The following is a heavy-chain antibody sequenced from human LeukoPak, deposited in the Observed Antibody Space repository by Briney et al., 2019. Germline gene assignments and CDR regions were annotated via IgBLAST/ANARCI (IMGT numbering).Heavy chain of an antibody. V-gene: IGHV3-66*01. CDR1: GFTVSSNY. Sequence: PGGSLRLSCAASGFTVSSNYMSWVRQAPGKGLEWVSSIYSGGSTYYTDSVKGRFTTSRDNSKNTLYLQMNSLRAEDTAVYYCARDLAGYNSFDYWGQGTLVTVSS. J-gene: IGHJ4*02. CDR2: IYSGGST. CDR3: ARDLAGYNSFDY. D-gene: IGHD5-24*01.